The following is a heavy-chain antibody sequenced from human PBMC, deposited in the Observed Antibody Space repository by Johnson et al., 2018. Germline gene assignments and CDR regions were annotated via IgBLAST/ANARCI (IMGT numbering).Heavy chain of an antibody. CDR1: GDSIGNHY. V-gene: IGHV4-59*11. CDR2: IYSAGTT. Sequence: QVQLQESGPGLVKPSENLSLTCTVSGDSIGNHYWNWIRQTPGKGLEWIGHIYSAGTTNYNPSLKSRVTIPMDTSKNQFFLSLMSVSAADTAVYYCARDVCGADCFLPYHMDVWGQGTTVTVSS. D-gene: IGHD2-21*02. J-gene: IGHJ6*03. CDR3: ARDVCGADCFLPYHMDV.